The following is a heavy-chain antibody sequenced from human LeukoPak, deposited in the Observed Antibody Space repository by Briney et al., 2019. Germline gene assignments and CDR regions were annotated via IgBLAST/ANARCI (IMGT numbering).Heavy chain of an antibody. CDR3: ARDGGDGYNSTPKDY. CDR1: GYTFTSYY. CDR2: INPSGGST. V-gene: IGHV1-46*01. D-gene: IGHD5-24*01. J-gene: IGHJ4*02. Sequence: ASVKVSCKASGYTFTSYYMHWVRQAPGQGLEWMGIINPSGGSTSYAQKFQGRVTMTRDTSTSTVYMELSSLRSEDTAVYYCARDGGDGYNSTPKDYWGQGTLVTVSS.